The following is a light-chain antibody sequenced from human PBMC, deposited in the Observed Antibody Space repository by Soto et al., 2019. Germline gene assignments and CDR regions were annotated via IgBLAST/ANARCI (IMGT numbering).Light chain of an antibody. CDR2: DVS. Sequence: QSAMTQPASVSGSPGQSITISCTGTISDVGSYNYVSWYQQYPGKAPKLMIYDVSTRPSGVSDRFSGSKSGNTASLTSSGLRAEDEADYYCGSYTTSSNYVFGTGTKLTVL. CDR1: ISDVGSYNY. V-gene: IGLV2-14*03. J-gene: IGLJ1*01. CDR3: GSYTTSSNYV.